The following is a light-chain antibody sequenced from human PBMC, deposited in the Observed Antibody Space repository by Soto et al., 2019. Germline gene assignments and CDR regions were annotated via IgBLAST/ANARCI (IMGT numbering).Light chain of an antibody. CDR2: DAS. Sequence: ETVLTQSPATLSLSPGETATLSCRASQSVSSYLAWYQQKPGQAPRLLIYDASNRATGIPARFSGSGSGTDFTLTISSLEPEDFATYYCQQADSFPLSFGGGTKVEI. CDR3: QQADSFPLS. V-gene: IGKV3-11*01. J-gene: IGKJ4*01. CDR1: QSVSSY.